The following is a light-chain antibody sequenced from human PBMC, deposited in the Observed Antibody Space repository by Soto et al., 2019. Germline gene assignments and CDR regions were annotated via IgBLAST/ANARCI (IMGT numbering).Light chain of an antibody. CDR1: QSVSRR. CDR2: GAS. J-gene: IGKJ5*01. CDR3: QQYGGSPIT. V-gene: IGKV3-20*01. Sequence: EVVLTQSPGTLSLSPGGSATLSCRASQSVSRRLAWYQQRPGQSPRLLISGASMRASGVPVRFIGSGSGTDFTLTITRLEPEDFAVYYCQQYGGSPITFGLGTRLEI.